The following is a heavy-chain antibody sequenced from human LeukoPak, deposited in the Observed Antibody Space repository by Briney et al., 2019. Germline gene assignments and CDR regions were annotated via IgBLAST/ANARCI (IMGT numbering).Heavy chain of an antibody. CDR3: ARGLRIAVAGPLY. CDR1: GGTFSSYA. Sequence: SVKVSCKASGGTFSSYAISWVRQAPGQGLEWMGGIIPIFGTANYARKFQGRVTITADESTSTAYMELSSLRSEDTAVYYCARGLRIAVAGPLYWGQGTLVTVSS. D-gene: IGHD6-19*01. V-gene: IGHV1-69*13. CDR2: IIPIFGTA. J-gene: IGHJ4*02.